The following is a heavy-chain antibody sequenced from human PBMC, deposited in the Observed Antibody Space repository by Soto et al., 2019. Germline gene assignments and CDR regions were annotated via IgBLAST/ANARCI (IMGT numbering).Heavy chain of an antibody. CDR1: GGSISSGDYY. J-gene: IGHJ4*02. CDR3: ARAQGSGFLVS. V-gene: IGHV4-30-4*01. CDR2: IYYSGST. Sequence: TSETLSLTCTFSGGSISSGDYYLSWIRQPPGKGLEWIGYIYYSGSTYYNPSLKSRVTISVDTSKDQFSLKLSSVTAADTAVYYCARAQGSGFLVSWGQGTLVTVS. D-gene: IGHD3-10*01.